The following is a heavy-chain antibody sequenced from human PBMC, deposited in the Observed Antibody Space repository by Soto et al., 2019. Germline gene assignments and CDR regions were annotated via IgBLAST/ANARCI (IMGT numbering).Heavy chain of an antibody. V-gene: IGHV4-59*02. CDR1: GGSVSVYY. CDR3: ARGVGSSPPQY. CDR2: IYASGSP. D-gene: IGHD1-26*01. J-gene: IGHJ4*02. Sequence: QVQLQESGPGQVKPSETLSLTCTISGGSVSVYYWSWIRQSTGQGLEWIGYIYASGSPYYNPSLRSRVTISADTSKNQFSLKLTSPTAADTAVYYCARGVGSSPPQYWGRGTLVTVSS.